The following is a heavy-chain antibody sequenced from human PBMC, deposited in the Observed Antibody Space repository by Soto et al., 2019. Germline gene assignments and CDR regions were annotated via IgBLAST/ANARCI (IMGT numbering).Heavy chain of an antibody. CDR3: ARIAARWPQRKYQFDY. CDR2: TYYSGST. V-gene: IGHV4-39*01. Sequence: SETLSLTCTVSGGSISSSSYYWGWIRQPPGKGLEWIGSTYYSGSTYYNPSLKSRVTISVDTSKNQFSLKLSSVTAADTAVYYCARIAARWPQRKYQFDYWGQGTLVTVSS. J-gene: IGHJ4*02. D-gene: IGHD6-25*01. CDR1: GGSISSSSYY.